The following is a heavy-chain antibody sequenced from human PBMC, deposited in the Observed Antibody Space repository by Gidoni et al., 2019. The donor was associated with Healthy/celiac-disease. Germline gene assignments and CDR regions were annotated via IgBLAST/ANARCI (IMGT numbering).Heavy chain of an antibody. J-gene: IGHJ4*02. Sequence: QVQLQESGPGLVTPSETLSLTCAVSGYSLSSGYYWGWIRQPPGKGLEWFGSIYHSGSTYYNPSLKSRVTISVDTSKNQFSLKLSSVTAADTAVYYCARDRIGSSWSDFDYWGQGTLVTVSS. CDR2: IYHSGST. CDR3: ARDRIGSSWSDFDY. V-gene: IGHV4-38-2*02. D-gene: IGHD6-13*01. CDR1: GYSLSSGYY.